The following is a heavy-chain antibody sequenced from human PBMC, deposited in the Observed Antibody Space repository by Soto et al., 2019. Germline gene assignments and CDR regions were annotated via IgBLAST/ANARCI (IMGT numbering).Heavy chain of an antibody. CDR2: IYYDGST. V-gene: IGHV4-39*02. CDR1: GDSIRSINNY. CDR3: ARDLRVAADYYYYYYGMDV. D-gene: IGHD6-25*01. Sequence: PSETLSLTCTVSGDSIRSINNYWGWIRQPPGKGLEWIGNIYYDGSTFYNPSLKSRVAMSIDTSKNQFSLNLTSVTATDTAVYYCARDLRVAADYYYYYYGMDVWGQGTAVTVSS. J-gene: IGHJ6*02.